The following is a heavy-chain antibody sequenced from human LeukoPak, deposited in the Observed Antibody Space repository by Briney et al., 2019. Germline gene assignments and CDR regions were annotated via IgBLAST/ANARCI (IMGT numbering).Heavy chain of an antibody. CDR3: ARGGFYCGGDCYVDY. CDR2: INHSGST. D-gene: IGHD2-21*02. Sequence: SETLSLTCALYGGSLSTYYSRWTRQPPGKGLEWIGEINHSGSTNYNPSLKSRVTISVDTSKNQFSLRLSSVTAADTAVYNCARGGFYCGGDCYVDYWGEGTLATVSS. V-gene: IGHV4-34*01. J-gene: IGHJ4*02. CDR1: GGSLSTYY.